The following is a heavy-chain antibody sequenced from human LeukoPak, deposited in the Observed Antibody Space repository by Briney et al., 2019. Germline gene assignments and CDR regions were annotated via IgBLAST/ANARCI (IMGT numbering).Heavy chain of an antibody. D-gene: IGHD3-10*01. V-gene: IGHV6-1*01. CDR1: GDSVSSNSAA. Sequence: SQTLSLTRAISGDSVSSNSAAWNWIRQSPSRGLEWLGRTYYRSKWYNDYAVSVKSRITINPDTSKNQFSLKLSSVTAADTAVYYCARDSGTTGEVKFDPWGQGTLVTVSS. J-gene: IGHJ5*02. CDR3: ARDSGTTGEVKFDP. CDR2: TYYRSKWYN.